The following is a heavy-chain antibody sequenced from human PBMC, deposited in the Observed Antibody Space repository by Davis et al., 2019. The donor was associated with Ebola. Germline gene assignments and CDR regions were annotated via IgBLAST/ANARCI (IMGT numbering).Heavy chain of an antibody. CDR2: INPSGGST. J-gene: IGHJ6*04. V-gene: IGHV1-46*01. CDR1: GYTFTSYY. D-gene: IGHD1-1*01. Sequence: AASVKVSCKASGYTFTSYYMHWVRQAPGQGLEWMGIINPSGGSTSYAQKFQGRVTITRDTSTSTVYMELSSLRSEDTAVYYCARGGTGTKEQNYYYDGMDVWGKGTTVTVSS. CDR3: ARGGTGTKEQNYYYDGMDV.